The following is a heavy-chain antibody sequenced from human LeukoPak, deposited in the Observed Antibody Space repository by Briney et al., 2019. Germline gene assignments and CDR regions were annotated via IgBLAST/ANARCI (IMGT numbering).Heavy chain of an antibody. CDR1: GLTYSNYA. CDR2: VSGSGCIT. Sequence: GASLRLSCAASGLTYSNYAMSCVRHSSGKGLECLSVVSGSGCITYYTDSMKGRFTISRDNSKNTLYLQMNSLRAEDMAVYYCARGPGYCSSTSCPLDLGMDVWGQGTTVTVSS. D-gene: IGHD2-2*01. V-gene: IGHV3-23*01. J-gene: IGHJ6*02. CDR3: ARGPGYCSSTSCPLDLGMDV.